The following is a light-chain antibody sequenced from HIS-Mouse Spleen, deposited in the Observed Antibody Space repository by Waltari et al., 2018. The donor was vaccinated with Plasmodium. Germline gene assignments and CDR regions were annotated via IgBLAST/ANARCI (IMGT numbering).Light chain of an antibody. CDR3: QQYDNLPYT. Sequence: DIQMTQSPSSLSASVGDRVTITCQASQEISNYLNWYQQKPGKAPKLLIYDASNLETGVPSMFSGSGSGTDFTFTISSLQPEDIATYYCQQYDNLPYTFGQGTKLEIK. CDR2: DAS. V-gene: IGKV1-33*01. J-gene: IGKJ2*01. CDR1: QEISNY.